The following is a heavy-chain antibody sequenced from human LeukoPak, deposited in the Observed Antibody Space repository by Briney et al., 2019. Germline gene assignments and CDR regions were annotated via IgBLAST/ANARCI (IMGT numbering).Heavy chain of an antibody. CDR1: GFTFSNYA. CDR2: ITGSGGNT. Sequence: GGSLRLSCAASGFTFSNYAMSWVRQAPGKGLEWVSAITGSGGNTYYADSVKGRFTISRDNSKNTQYLQMNSLRAEDTAVYYCAKWGDFDVLTGYYVPDFWGQGTLVTVSS. D-gene: IGHD3-9*01. V-gene: IGHV3-23*01. J-gene: IGHJ4*02. CDR3: AKWGDFDVLTGYYVPDF.